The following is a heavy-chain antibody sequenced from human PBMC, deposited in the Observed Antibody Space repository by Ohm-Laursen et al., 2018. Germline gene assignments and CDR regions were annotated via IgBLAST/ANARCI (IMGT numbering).Heavy chain of an antibody. CDR2: ISGIGNTT. D-gene: IGHD2-8*01. CDR3: ATQGYCSNGICYIAVDV. V-gene: IGHV3-23*01. J-gene: IGHJ6*02. CDR1: GFTFSSYA. Sequence: SLRLSCAASGFTFSSYAMSWLRQAPGKGLEWVSAISGIGNTTYYTDSVKGRFTISRDNSKNTVFLQMSSLRAEDTAVYYCATQGYCSNGICYIAVDVWGQGTTVTVSS.